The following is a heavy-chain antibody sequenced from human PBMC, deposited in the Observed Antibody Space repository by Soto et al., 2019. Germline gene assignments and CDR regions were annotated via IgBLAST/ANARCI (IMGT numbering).Heavy chain of an antibody. D-gene: IGHD6-13*01. CDR3: SSGMAAGTY. CDR2: IKSKAAGGTA. CDR1: GLTFTDAW. V-gene: IGHV3-15*07. J-gene: IGHJ4*02. Sequence: EVQLVESGGGLVTPGGSLRLSCAVTGLTFTDAWMNWMRQAPGKGPEWVGRIKSKAAGGTADYAAAVKDRFTMSRDDSKNMLYLKMNSLKSADTAVYYCSSGMAAGTYWGQGTLVTVSS.